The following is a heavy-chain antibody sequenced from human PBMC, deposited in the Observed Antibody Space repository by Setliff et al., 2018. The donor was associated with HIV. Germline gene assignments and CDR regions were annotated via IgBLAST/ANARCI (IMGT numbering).Heavy chain of an antibody. J-gene: IGHJ4*02. V-gene: IGHV3-7*01. CDR1: GFTFSSYS. D-gene: IGHD1-20*01. CDR2: IKQDGHNK. CDR3: ARDPIGIPDY. Sequence: PGGSLRLSCAASGFTFSSYSMNWVRQAPGKGLEWVASIKQDGHNKYYVDSVKGRFIISRDNAKNSPYLQMNTLRAEDTAVYYCARDPIGIPDYWGQGTLVTVSS.